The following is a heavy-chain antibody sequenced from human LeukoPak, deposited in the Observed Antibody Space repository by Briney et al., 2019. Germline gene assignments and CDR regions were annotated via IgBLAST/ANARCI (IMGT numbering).Heavy chain of an antibody. CDR2: ISGSGGST. J-gene: IGHJ3*02. CDR3: AKDGHILTGYQRPDGFDI. V-gene: IGHV3-23*01. Sequence: GGAPRLSFAAPGFTLTSYAMSLVPPAPGEGLGWVSAISGSGGSTYYADSVKGRFTISRDNSKNTLYLQMNSLRAEDTAVYYCAKDGHILTGYQRPDGFDIWGQGTTVTVSS. CDR1: GFTLTSYA. D-gene: IGHD3-9*01.